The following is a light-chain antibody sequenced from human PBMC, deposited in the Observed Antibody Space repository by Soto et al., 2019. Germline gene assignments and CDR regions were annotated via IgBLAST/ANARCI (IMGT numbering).Light chain of an antibody. CDR1: QSVSSNY. J-gene: IGKJ2*01. CDR3: QQYGSSPYT. Sequence: PGERATLSCRASQSVSSNYLAWYQQKPGQAPRLLIYGVSSRASGFPDRFTGSGSGTDFTLTISRLESEDFAVYYCQQYGSSPYTFGQGTKVDIK. V-gene: IGKV3-20*01. CDR2: GVS.